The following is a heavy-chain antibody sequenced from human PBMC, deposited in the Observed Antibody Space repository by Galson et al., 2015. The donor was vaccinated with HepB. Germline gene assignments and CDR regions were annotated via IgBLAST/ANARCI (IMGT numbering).Heavy chain of an antibody. CDR3: ANSKARRYSGSYSGFDY. Sequence: SLRLSCAASGFTFSSYAMSWVRQAPGKGLEWVSAISGSGGSTYYADSVKGRFTISRDNSKNTLYLQMNSLRAEDTAVYYCANSKARRYSGSYSGFDYWGQGTMVTVSS. CDR2: ISGSGGST. V-gene: IGHV3-23*01. J-gene: IGHJ4*03. D-gene: IGHD1-26*01. CDR1: GFTFSSYA.